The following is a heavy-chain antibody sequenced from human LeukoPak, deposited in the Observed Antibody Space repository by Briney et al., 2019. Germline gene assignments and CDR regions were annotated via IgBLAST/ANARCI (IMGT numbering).Heavy chain of an antibody. CDR2: INPNSGGT. J-gene: IGHJ6*03. Sequence: ASVKVSCKASGYTFTGYYMHWVRQAPGQGLEWMGWINPNSGGTNYAQKFQGRVTMTRDTSISTAYMELSRLRSDDTAVYYCAGRYSSSWPPPYYYYMDVWGKGTTVTISS. V-gene: IGHV1-2*02. D-gene: IGHD6-13*01. CDR1: GYTFTGYY. CDR3: AGRYSSSWPPPYYYYMDV.